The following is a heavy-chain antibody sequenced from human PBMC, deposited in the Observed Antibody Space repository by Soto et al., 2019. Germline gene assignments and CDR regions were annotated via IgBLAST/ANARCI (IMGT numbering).Heavy chain of an antibody. CDR2: INHSGST. CDR1: GGSFSGYX. D-gene: IGHD4-4*01. V-gene: IGHV4-34*01. Sequence: QVQLQQWGAGLLKPSETLSLTCAVYGGSFSGYXWSWIRQPPGKGLEWIGEINHSGSTNYNPSLKSRVTISVDTSKNQFSLKLSSVTAADTAVYYCARSGVTTGGDYWGQGTLVTVSS. J-gene: IGHJ4*02. CDR3: ARSGVTTGGDY.